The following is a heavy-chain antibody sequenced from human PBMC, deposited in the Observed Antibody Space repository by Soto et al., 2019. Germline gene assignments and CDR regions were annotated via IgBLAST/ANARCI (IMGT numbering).Heavy chain of an antibody. Sequence: ASVKVSCKVSGNTLTGISLHWVRQAPGKGLEWMGGIDPEDGERNFAQVFLGRVTITRDTSASTAYMELSSLRSEDTAVYYCARDLGGWSDYWGQGTLVTVSS. V-gene: IGHV1-24*01. D-gene: IGHD2-15*01. J-gene: IGHJ4*02. CDR2: IDPEDGER. CDR3: ARDLGGWSDY. CDR1: GNTLTGIS.